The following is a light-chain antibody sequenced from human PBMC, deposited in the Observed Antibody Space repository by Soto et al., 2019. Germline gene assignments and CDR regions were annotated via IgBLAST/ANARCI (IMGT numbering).Light chain of an antibody. V-gene: IGLV2-14*03. J-gene: IGLJ2*01. CDR3: SSYTSRSTAV. CDR2: DVS. CDR1: SSDVGGYNY. Sequence: QSVLTQPASVSGSPGQSITISCTGTSSDVGGYNYVSWYQQHPGKAPKLIIYDVSDRPSGVSDRFSGSKSGNTASLTISGLQAEDEADYYCSSYTSRSTAVFGGGTKVTVL.